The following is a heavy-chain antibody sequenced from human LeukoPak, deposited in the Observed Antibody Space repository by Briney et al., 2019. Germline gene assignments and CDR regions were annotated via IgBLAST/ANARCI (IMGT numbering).Heavy chain of an antibody. CDR1: GFTFGDYA. D-gene: IGHD3-10*01. J-gene: IGHJ4*02. CDR2: IRSKAYGGTT. CDR3: TRGVQLLWFGELDY. V-gene: IGHV3-49*04. Sequence: PGRSLRLSCTASGFTFGDYAMSWVRQAPGKGLEWVGFIRSKAYGGTTEYAASVKGRFTISRDDSKSIAYLQMNSLKTEDTAVYYCTRGVQLLWFGELDYWGQGTLVTVSS.